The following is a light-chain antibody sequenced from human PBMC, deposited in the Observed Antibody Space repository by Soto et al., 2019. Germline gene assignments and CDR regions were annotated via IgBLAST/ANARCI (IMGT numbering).Light chain of an antibody. CDR1: QSVSSN. J-gene: IGKJ4*01. Sequence: EIVMTQSPATLSVSPEERATLSCRASQSVSSNLAWYQQKPGQAPRLLIYGASTRATGIPARFSGSGSGTEFTLTISSLQSENFAVYYCQQYNNWPPLTFGGGTKVELK. CDR3: QQYNNWPPLT. V-gene: IGKV3-15*01. CDR2: GAS.